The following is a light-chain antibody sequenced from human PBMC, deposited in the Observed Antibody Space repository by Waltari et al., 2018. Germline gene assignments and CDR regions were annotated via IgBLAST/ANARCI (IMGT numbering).Light chain of an antibody. CDR3: CSYAGSYTHVV. CDR2: DVT. J-gene: IGLJ2*01. V-gene: IGLV2-11*01. Sequence: QSALTQPRSVSGSPGQSVTISCTGTSSDVGGYDYVSWYQHHPGKAPKLMICDVTKRPSGVPDRCSGAKAGNTASLTISGLQAEDEADDYCCSYAGSYTHVVFGGGTKLTVL. CDR1: SSDVGGYDY.